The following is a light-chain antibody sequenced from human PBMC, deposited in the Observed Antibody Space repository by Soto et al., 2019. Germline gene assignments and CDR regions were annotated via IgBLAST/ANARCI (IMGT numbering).Light chain of an antibody. V-gene: IGKV1-9*01. CDR3: QQFNSYPIT. Sequence: DIQLTQSPSFLSASVGDRVTITCRASQDISNFLTWYHQKPGKAPKLLISAASTLQSGVPSRFSGTGSGTEFTLTITGLQPEDFATSYCQQFNSYPITFGQGTRLEI. CDR1: QDISNF. J-gene: IGKJ5*01. CDR2: AAS.